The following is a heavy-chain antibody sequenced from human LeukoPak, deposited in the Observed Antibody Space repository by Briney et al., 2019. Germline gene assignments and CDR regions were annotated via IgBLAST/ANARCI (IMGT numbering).Heavy chain of an antibody. Sequence: KSSETLSLTCTVSGGSISSYYWSWIRQPPGKGLEWIGYIYYSGSTNYNPSLKSRVTISVDTSKNQFSLKLSSVTAADTAVYYCATTLGYCGGGSCHNWGQGTLVTVSS. CDR1: GGSISSYY. V-gene: IGHV4-59*01. D-gene: IGHD2-15*01. CDR2: IYYSGST. J-gene: IGHJ4*02. CDR3: ATTLGYCGGGSCHN.